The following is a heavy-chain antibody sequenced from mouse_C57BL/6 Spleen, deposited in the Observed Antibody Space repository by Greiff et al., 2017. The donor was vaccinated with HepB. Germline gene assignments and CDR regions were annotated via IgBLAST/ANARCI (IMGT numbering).Heavy chain of an antibody. CDR3: ARKGIYGSSYYFDY. CDR2: INPNYGTT. Sequence: VHVKQSGPELVKPGASVKISCKASGYSFTDYNMNWVKQSNGKSLEWIGVINPNYGTTSYNQKFKGKATLTVDQSSSTAYMQRNSLTSEDSAVYYCARKGIYGSSYYFDYWGQGTTLTVSS. D-gene: IGHD1-1*01. V-gene: IGHV1-39*01. CDR1: GYSFTDYN. J-gene: IGHJ2*01.